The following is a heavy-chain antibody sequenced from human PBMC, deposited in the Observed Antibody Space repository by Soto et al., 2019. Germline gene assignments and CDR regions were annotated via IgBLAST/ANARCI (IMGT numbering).Heavy chain of an antibody. J-gene: IGHJ5*02. D-gene: IGHD6-6*01. CDR3: ARERPDGARLDP. Sequence: LSLTCTVSGGSISSGDYYWSWIRQPPGKGLEWIGYIYYSGSTYYNPSLKSRITISVDTSKNQFSLKLSSVTAADTAVYYCARERPDGARLDPWGQGTLVTVSS. CDR1: GGSISSGDYY. V-gene: IGHV4-30-4*01. CDR2: IYYSGST.